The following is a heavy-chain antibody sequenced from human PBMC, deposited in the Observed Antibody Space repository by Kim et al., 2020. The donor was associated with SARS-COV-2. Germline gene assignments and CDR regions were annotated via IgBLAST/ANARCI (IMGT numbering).Heavy chain of an antibody. V-gene: IGHV5-51*01. CDR2: IYPGDSET. CDR3: ARLAVDSATIVPFDS. CDR1: GYTFTNYW. Sequence: GESLKISCKASGYTFTNYWIGWVRQMPGKGLEFMGIIYPGDSETRYSPSFQGQVTISVDKSIGTAYLQWSSLKASDTAMYYCARLAVDSATIVPFDSWSQGALVTVSS. J-gene: IGHJ4*02. D-gene: IGHD2-21*01.